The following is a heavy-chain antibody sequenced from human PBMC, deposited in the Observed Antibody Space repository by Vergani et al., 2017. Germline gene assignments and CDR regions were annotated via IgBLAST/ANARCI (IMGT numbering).Heavy chain of an antibody. V-gene: IGHV4-39*07. Sequence: QLQLQESGPGLVKPSETLSPICTVSGGSISSSSYYWGWIRQPPGKGLEWIGGIYYSGSTYYNPFLKSRVTISVDTSKNQFSLKLSSVTAADTAVYYCAREQRYQYGMDVWGQGTTVTVSS. CDR2: IYYSGST. CDR3: AREQRYQYGMDV. D-gene: IGHD2-2*01. J-gene: IGHJ6*02. CDR1: GGSISSSSYY.